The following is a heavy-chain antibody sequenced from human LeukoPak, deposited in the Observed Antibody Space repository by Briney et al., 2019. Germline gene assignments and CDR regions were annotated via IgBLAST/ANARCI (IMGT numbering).Heavy chain of an antibody. V-gene: IGHV4-39*07. CDR1: GGSISSSSYY. Sequence: PSETLSLTCTVSGGSISSSSYYWGWIRQPPGKGLEWIGSIYYSGSTYYNPSLKSRVTISVDTSKNQFSLKLSSVTAADTAVYYCARADLNYYGSGSPMDVWGQGTTVTVSS. CDR2: IYYSGST. CDR3: ARADLNYYGSGSPMDV. J-gene: IGHJ6*02. D-gene: IGHD3-10*01.